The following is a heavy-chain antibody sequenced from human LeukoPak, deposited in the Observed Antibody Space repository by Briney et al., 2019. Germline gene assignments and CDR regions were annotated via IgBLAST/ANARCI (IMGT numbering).Heavy chain of an antibody. CDR3: AKDVNSYCIGDCSDY. CDR2: ISSSSSYI. Sequence: GGSLRLSCAASGFTFSSYSMNWVRQAPGKGLEWVSSISSSSSYIYYADFVKGRFTISRDNSKNTVSLEMNNLRAEDTAVYYCAKDVNSYCIGDCSDYWGQGTLVSVSS. V-gene: IGHV3-21*06. D-gene: IGHD2-21*01. J-gene: IGHJ4*02. CDR1: GFTFSSYS.